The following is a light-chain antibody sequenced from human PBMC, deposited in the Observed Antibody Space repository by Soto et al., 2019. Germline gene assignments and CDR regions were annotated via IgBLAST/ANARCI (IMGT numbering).Light chain of an antibody. J-gene: IGLJ2*01. CDR2: DND. CDR3: ATWDRSLSVGV. V-gene: IGLV1-51*01. Sequence: QSVLTQPPSVSAAPGQKVTISCSGSSSHIGNNSVFWYQQLPGTAPKLLIYDNDKRPSGIPDRFSGSKSGTSATLGITGLQTGDEDDYDCATWDRSLSVGVFGGGTQLTVL. CDR1: SSHIGNNS.